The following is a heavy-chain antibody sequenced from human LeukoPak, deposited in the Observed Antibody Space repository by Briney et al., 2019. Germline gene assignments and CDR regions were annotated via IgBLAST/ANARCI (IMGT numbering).Heavy chain of an antibody. D-gene: IGHD3-22*01. Sequence: SETLSLTCTVSGGSISSYYWSWIRQPPGKGLEWIGYIYYSGSTNYNPSLKSRVTISVDTSKNQFSLKLSSVTAADTAVYYCARGGSRWYYDSSGYFGYWGQGTLVTVSS. CDR1: GGSISSYY. CDR2: IYYSGST. CDR3: ARGGSRWYYDSSGYFGY. J-gene: IGHJ4*02. V-gene: IGHV4-59*01.